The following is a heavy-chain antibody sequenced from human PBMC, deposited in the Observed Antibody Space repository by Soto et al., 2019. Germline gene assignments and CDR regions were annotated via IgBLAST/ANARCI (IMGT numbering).Heavy chain of an antibody. CDR3: ARDQYGVGAKQNWFDP. V-gene: IGHV1-24*01. CDR2: FDPEDGET. CDR1: GYTLTELS. D-gene: IGHD1-26*01. Sequence: QVQLVQSGAEVKKPGASVKVSCKVSGYTLTELSMHWVRQAPGKGLEWMGGFDPEDGETIYAQKFQGRVTMTEDTSTDTAYMELSSLRSEDTAVYYCARDQYGVGAKQNWFDPWGQGTLVTVSS. J-gene: IGHJ5*02.